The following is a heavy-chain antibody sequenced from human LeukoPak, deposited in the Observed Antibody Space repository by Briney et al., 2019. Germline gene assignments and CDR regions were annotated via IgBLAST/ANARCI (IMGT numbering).Heavy chain of an antibody. CDR3: ARDLIMSIVVVAATALDY. V-gene: IGHV1-18*01. Sequence: ASVKVSCKASGYTFTSYGISRVRQAPGQGLEWMGWISAYNGNTNYAQKLQGRVTMTTDTSTSTAYMELRSLRSDDTAVYYCARDLIMSIVVVAATALDYWGQGTLVTVSS. CDR2: ISAYNGNT. J-gene: IGHJ4*02. CDR1: GYTFTSYG. D-gene: IGHD2-15*01.